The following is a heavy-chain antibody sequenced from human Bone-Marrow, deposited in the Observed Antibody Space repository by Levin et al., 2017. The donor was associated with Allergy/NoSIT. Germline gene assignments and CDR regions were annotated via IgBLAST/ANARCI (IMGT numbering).Heavy chain of an antibody. CDR1: GGSIRSSY. V-gene: IGHV4-59*08. J-gene: IGHJ2*01. Sequence: SQTLSLTCTVSGGSIRSSYWSWIRQPPGKGLEWIGYIYDSGNTNHNPSLKSRVTISVDTSKNQFSLRLSSVTAAATAVYYCARHPFHWGFDLWGRGTLITVSS. CDR3: ARHPFHWGFDL. D-gene: IGHD3-16*01. CDR2: IYDSGNT.